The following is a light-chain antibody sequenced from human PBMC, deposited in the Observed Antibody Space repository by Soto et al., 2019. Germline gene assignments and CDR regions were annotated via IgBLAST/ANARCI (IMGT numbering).Light chain of an antibody. J-gene: IGKJ1*01. CDR3: QHYKDYSWT. V-gene: IGKV1-5*03. CDR1: QSISSW. Sequence: DIHMTQSPSTLSASVGDRVTITCRASQSISSWLAWYQQKPGKAPKLLIYKTSSLETGVPSRFSGSGSGTEFTLNISSLQPYDFATYYCQHYKDYSWTFGQGTKVEVK. CDR2: KTS.